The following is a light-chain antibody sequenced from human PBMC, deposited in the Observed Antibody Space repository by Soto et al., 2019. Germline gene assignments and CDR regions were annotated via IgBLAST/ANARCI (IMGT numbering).Light chain of an antibody. V-gene: IGLV2-8*01. CDR1: SIDVGYYDY. CDR3: NSYSGDNTLG. CDR2: DVT. J-gene: IGLJ2*01. Sequence: QSVLTQPPSASGSPGQSVTISCTGTSIDVGYYDYVSWYQQHPGKSPKLMIYDVTKRPSGVPDRFSGSKSGNTASLTVSGLQAEDEADYYCNSYSGDNTLGFGGGTKRTVI.